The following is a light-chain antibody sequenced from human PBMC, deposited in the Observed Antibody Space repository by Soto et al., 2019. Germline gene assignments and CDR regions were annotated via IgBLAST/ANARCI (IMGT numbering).Light chain of an antibody. CDR2: SNN. V-gene: IGLV1-44*01. Sequence: QSVRTQPPSASGTPGQRVTISCSGSSSNIGSNSVNWYQQLPGAAPKLLIYSNNQRPSAVPDRFSGSKSGTSASLAISGLQSEDEADYYCAAWDDSLNGREVFGTGTKVTVL. CDR3: AAWDDSLNGREV. J-gene: IGLJ1*01. CDR1: SSNIGSNS.